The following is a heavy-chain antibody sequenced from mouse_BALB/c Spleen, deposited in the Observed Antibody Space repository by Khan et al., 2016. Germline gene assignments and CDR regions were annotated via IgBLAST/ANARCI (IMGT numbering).Heavy chain of an antibody. CDR1: GYTFTNYG. J-gene: IGHJ4*01. CDR2: INTYTGEP. D-gene: IGHD2-14*01. CDR3: ARSYRYDDAMDY. Sequence: QIQLVQSGPELKKPGETVKISCKASGYTFTNYGMNWVKQAPGKGLKWMGWINTYTGEPTYADDFKGRFAFSLETSASTAYLQINNLKNEDTATYFCARSYRYDDAMDYWGQGTSVTVSS. V-gene: IGHV9-3-1*01.